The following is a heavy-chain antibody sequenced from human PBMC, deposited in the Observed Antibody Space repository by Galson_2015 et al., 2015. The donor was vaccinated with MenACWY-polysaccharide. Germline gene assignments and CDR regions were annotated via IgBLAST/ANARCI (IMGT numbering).Heavy chain of an antibody. CDR1: GFTVSSNY. CDR3: ATVAGTHYYYYAMDV. J-gene: IGHJ6*02. Sequence: SLRLSCAASGFTVSSNYMSWVRQAPGKGLQWVSVIYSGGSTYYADSVKGRFTISRDNSKNTLYLQMNSLRAEDTAVYYCATVAGTHYYYYAMDVWGQGTTVTVSS. D-gene: IGHD6-19*01. V-gene: IGHV3-66*01. CDR2: IYSGGST.